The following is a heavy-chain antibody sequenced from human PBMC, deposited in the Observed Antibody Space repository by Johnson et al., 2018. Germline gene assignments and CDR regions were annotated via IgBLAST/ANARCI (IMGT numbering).Heavy chain of an antibody. CDR3: ARDRPGIAAAGPAEYFQH. J-gene: IGHJ1*01. CDR2: ISYDGSNK. D-gene: IGHD6-13*01. CDR1: GFTFSSYA. Sequence: QVQLVESGGGVVQPGRSLRLSCAASGFTFSSYAMHWVRQAPGKGLEWVAVISYDGSNKYYADSVKGRFTSSRDNSKNTLYLQMNSLRAEETAVYYCARDRPGIAAAGPAEYFQHWGQGTLVTVSS. V-gene: IGHV3-30-3*01.